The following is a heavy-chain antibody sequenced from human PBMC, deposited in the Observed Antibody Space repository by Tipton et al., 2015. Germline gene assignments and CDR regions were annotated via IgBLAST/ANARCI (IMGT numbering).Heavy chain of an antibody. V-gene: IGHV4-31*03. J-gene: IGHJ5*02. D-gene: IGHD2-21*02. CDR3: ATCGGDCYPWGGWFAP. CDR1: GGSISSGGYY. Sequence: LSLTCTVSGGSISSGGYYWSWIRQPPGKGLEWIGFIFHTGRTFYNPSLSSRIIISLDTSKSQFSLNLSSVTAADTAVYYCATCGGDCYPWGGWFAPWGPGTLVTVSS. CDR2: IFHTGRT.